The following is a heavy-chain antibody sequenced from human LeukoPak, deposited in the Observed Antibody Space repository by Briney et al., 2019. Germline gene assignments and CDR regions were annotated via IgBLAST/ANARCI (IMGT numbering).Heavy chain of an antibody. CDR1: GFTFSSYS. V-gene: IGHV3-21*01. Sequence: GGSLRLSCAASGFTFSSYSMNWVRQAPGKGLEWVSSISSSSSYIYYADSVKGRFTISRDNAKNSLYLQMNSLRAEDTAVYYCARYGDPSLHPYYYYGMDVWGQGTTVTVSS. CDR3: ARYGDPSLHPYYYYGMDV. CDR2: ISSSSSYI. J-gene: IGHJ6*02. D-gene: IGHD4-17*01.